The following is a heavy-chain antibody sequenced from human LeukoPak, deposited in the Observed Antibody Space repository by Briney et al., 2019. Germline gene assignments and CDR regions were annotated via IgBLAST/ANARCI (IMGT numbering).Heavy chain of an antibody. V-gene: IGHV3-9*03. CDR2: ISWNSGSI. J-gene: IGHJ4*02. D-gene: IGHD3-22*01. Sequence: GRSLRLSCAASGFTFDDYPMHWVRQATGKGLEGVSGISWNSGSIGYADSVKGRFTISRDNAKNSLYLQMNSLRAEDMALYYCAKDGTRYDSSGYYSHLDYWGQGRLVTVSS. CDR3: AKDGTRYDSSGYYSHLDY. CDR1: GFTFDDYP.